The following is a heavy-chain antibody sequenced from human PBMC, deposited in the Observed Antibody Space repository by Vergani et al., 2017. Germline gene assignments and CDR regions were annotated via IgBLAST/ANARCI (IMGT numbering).Heavy chain of an antibody. CDR2: INPSGGST. CDR1: GYTFTSYY. CDR3: ARGPKYEDSSGYYWFDY. V-gene: IGHV1-46*03. D-gene: IGHD3-22*01. J-gene: IGHJ4*02. Sequence: QVQLVQSGAEVKKPGASVKVSCKASGYTFTSYYMHWVRQAPGQGLEGMGIINPSGGSTSYAQKFQGRVTMTRDTSTSTVYMELSSLRSEDTAVYYCARGPKYEDSSGYYWFDYWGQGTLVTVSS.